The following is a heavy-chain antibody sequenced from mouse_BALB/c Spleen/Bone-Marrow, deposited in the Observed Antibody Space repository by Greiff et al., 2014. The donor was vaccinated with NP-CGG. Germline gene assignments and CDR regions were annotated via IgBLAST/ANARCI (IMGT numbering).Heavy chain of an antibody. CDR2: IRNKANGYTK. Sequence: VQLKESGGGLVQPGGSLRLSCATSGFTFTDYYMSWVRQTPGKALEWLGFIRNKANGYTKDYSVSVKGRFTIARDNSQSILYLKMNTLRAEDSATYYCARDENYDIYWYFDVWGAGTTVTVSS. CDR3: ARDENYDIYWYFDV. CDR1: GFTFTDYY. V-gene: IGHV7-3*02. J-gene: IGHJ1*01. D-gene: IGHD1-1*01.